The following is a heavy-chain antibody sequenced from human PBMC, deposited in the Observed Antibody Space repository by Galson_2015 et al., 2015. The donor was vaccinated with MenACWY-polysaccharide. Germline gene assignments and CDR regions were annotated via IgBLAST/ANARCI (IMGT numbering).Heavy chain of an antibody. Sequence: LTCAVSGDSITSGGYFWSWIRQHPGKGLEWIASISYDGGTYYNPSLKGRVTISADTPNNQFSLKLSSVTAADTAVYYCARGGRAVSNRNWFDPWGQGTLVTVSS. V-gene: IGHV4-31*11. CDR3: ARGGRAVSNRNWFDP. D-gene: IGHD3-16*01. J-gene: IGHJ5*02. CDR1: GDSITSGGYF. CDR2: ISYDGGT.